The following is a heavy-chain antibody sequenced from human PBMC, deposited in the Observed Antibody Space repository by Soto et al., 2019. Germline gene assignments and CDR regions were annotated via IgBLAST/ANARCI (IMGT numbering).Heavy chain of an antibody. CDR1: GDPVSSGSYY. Sequence: QVQLQESGPGLVQPSQTLSLTCSVSGDPVSSGSYYCTWVRQHPVKGLEWIGYIYHTGSTYYNPSLQSRLIMSIDTSKNQCSSHLYSVTAAETAVYFCAAKLGTTHYFDFWGQGSLVAVSS. J-gene: IGHJ4*02. D-gene: IGHD7-27*01. CDR2: IYHTGST. CDR3: AAKLGTTHYFDF. V-gene: IGHV4-31*03.